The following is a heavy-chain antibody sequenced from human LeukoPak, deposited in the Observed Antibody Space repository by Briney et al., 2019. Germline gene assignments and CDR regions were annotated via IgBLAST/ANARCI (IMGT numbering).Heavy chain of an antibody. Sequence: PGGSLRLSCAASGFTFSSYAMSWVRQVPGKGLEWVSLIYSGGSTYYSDSVRGRFATSRDNSKNTLYLQMSSLRAEDTAVYYCAGHSEMDVWGQGITVTVSS. CDR3: AGHSEMDV. CDR1: GFTFSSYA. CDR2: IYSGGST. D-gene: IGHD6-13*01. V-gene: IGHV3-23*03. J-gene: IGHJ6*02.